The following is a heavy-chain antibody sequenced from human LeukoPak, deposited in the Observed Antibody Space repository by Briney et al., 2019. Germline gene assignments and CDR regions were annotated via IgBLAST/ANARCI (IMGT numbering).Heavy chain of an antibody. CDR1: GFTFSNYS. CDR3: ARAGPFTRVPDY. V-gene: IGHV3-21*01. J-gene: IGHJ4*02. Sequence: GGSLRLSCAASGFTFSNYSMNWVRQAPGKGLEWVSSISSSSSYIYYADSVKGRFTISRDNAKNSLYLQMNSLRAEDTAVYYCARAGPFTRVPDYWGQGTLVTVSS. D-gene: IGHD3-10*01. CDR2: ISSSSSYI.